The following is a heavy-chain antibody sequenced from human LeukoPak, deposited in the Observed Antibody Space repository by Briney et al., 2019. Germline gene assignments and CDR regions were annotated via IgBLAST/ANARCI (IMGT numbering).Heavy chain of an antibody. Sequence: GRSLRLSCAAAGFTFSIYAMSCVSQPPGEGLEWVSVISGSGGSTYYADSVKGRFTISRDNSKNTLFLQMNSLRTEDTAVYYCARMETTVSTAFNYWGQGTLVTVSS. J-gene: IGHJ4*02. D-gene: IGHD4-17*01. V-gene: IGHV3-23*01. CDR1: GFTFSIYA. CDR2: ISGSGGST. CDR3: ARMETTVSTAFNY.